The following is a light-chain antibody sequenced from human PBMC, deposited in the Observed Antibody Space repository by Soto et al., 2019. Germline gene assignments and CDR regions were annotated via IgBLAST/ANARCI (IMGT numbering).Light chain of an antibody. J-gene: IGLJ2*01. CDR3: SSYTGTNKFVI. V-gene: IGLV2-8*01. CDR1: NTDIGGHKY. CDR2: EGS. Sequence: QSVLTQPPSASGSPGQSVTISCTGTNTDIGGHKYVSWYQHHPGKAPKLLIYEGSERPSGVPDRFSGSKSGNAASPTVSGLKADDEAMYYCSSYTGTNKFVIFGGGTKLTVL.